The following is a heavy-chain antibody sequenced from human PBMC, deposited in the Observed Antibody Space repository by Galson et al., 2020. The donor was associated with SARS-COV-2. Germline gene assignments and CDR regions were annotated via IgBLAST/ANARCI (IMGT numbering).Heavy chain of an antibody. J-gene: IGHJ4*02. CDR1: GFTFSSYA. CDR2: ISSNGGST. V-gene: IGHV3-64D*06. Sequence: GGSLRLSCSASGFTFSSYAMHWVRQAPGKGLEYVSAISSNGGSTYYADSVKGRFTISRDNSKNTLYLQMSSLRAEDTAVYYCVKGGRYCSSTSCDGGIVDYWGQGTLVTVSS. CDR3: VKGGRYCSSTSCDGGIVDY. D-gene: IGHD2-2*01.